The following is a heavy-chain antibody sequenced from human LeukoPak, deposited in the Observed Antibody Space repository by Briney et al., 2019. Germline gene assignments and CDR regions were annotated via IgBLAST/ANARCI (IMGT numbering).Heavy chain of an antibody. D-gene: IGHD3-3*01. CDR2: INPNSGGT. CDR3: ARRNPPVLRFLEWSET. Sequence: ASVKVSCKASGYTFTGYYMHWVRQAPGQGLEWMGWINPNSGGTNYAQKFQGRVTMTRDTSISTAYMELSSLRSEDTAVYYCARRNPPVLRFLEWSETWGQGTLVTVSS. J-gene: IGHJ5*02. V-gene: IGHV1-2*02. CDR1: GYTFTGYY.